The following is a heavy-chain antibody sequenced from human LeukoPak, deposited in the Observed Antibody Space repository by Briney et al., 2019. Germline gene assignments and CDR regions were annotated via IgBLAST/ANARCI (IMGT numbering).Heavy chain of an antibody. D-gene: IGHD3-10*01. V-gene: IGHV4-61*02. Sequence: SETLSLTCTVSGGSISSGSYYWSWIRQPAGKGLEWIGRIYTSGSTNYNPSLKSRVTISVDTSKNQFSLKLSSVTAADTAVYYCARGFRGLDVWGKGTTVTVSP. J-gene: IGHJ6*04. CDR1: GGSISSGSYY. CDR3: ARGFRGLDV. CDR2: IYTSGST.